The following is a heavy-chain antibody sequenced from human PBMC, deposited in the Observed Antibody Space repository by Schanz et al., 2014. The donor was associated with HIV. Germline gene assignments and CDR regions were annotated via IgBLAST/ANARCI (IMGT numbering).Heavy chain of an antibody. CDR2: IGHEGNDI. D-gene: IGHD1-26*01. Sequence: QVLLVESGGGVVQPGRSLRLSCAASGYSFSTYGMYWVRQAPGKGLEWEAVIGHEGNDIHYVDSVAGRFSISRDNSKNTLYLQLGSLRTEDTAVYYCARDLNVGRHFDHWGQGTLVTVSS. CDR3: ARDLNVGRHFDH. CDR1: GYSFSTYG. J-gene: IGHJ4*02. V-gene: IGHV3-30*03.